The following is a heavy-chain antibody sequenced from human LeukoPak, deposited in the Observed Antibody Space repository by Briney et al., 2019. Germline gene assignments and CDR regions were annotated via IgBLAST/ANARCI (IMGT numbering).Heavy chain of an antibody. Sequence: PGGSLRLSCAASGFTFRTYDMHWVRQAPGKGLEWVARVSYDGSNEKYADSVRGRFTISRDNSKNTLYLQMNSLRAEDTAVYYCARDTYTGRKPSGSLLYWGQGTLVTVSS. J-gene: IGHJ4*02. CDR1: GFTFRTYD. D-gene: IGHD1-26*01. CDR2: VSYDGSNE. CDR3: ARDTYTGRKPSGSLLY. V-gene: IGHV3-30-3*01.